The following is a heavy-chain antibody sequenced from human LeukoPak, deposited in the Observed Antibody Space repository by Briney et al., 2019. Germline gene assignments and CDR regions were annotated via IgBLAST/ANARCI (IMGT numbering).Heavy chain of an antibody. D-gene: IGHD6-19*01. J-gene: IGHJ6*03. CDR1: GYTCTAYY. CDR2: INPSGGST. V-gene: IGHV1-46*01. Sequence: ASVKVSCKASGYTCTAYYMHWVRQAPGQGLEWMGIINPSGGSTSYEKQFQGRVTMTRDTSTSTVYMELSRLRSEDTAAYYCARERGIAVAGIMDVWGKGTTVTVSS. CDR3: ARERGIAVAGIMDV.